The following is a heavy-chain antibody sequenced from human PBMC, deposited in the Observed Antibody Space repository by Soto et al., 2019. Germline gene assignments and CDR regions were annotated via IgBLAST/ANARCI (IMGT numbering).Heavy chain of an antibody. CDR3: AKKSVDIVATLYWYFDL. J-gene: IGHJ2*01. V-gene: IGHV3-23*01. D-gene: IGHD5-12*01. Sequence: EVQLLESGGGLVQPGGSLRLSCAASGFTFSSYAMSWVRQAPGKGLEWVSAISGSGGSTCYADSVKGRFTISRDNSKNTLYLQMNSLRAEDTAVYYCAKKSVDIVATLYWYFDLWGRGTLVTVSS. CDR1: GFTFSSYA. CDR2: ISGSGGST.